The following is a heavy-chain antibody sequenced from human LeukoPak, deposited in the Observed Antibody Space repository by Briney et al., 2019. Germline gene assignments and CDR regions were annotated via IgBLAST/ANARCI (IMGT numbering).Heavy chain of an antibody. CDR2: IYYTGST. D-gene: IGHD1-26*01. CDR1: GASISGGTYY. V-gene: IGHV4-39*01. J-gene: IGHJ4*02. CDR3: ARRGGSGRAFDY. Sequence: SETLSLTCSVSGASISGGTYYWGWIRQPPGKGLEWIGSIYYTGSTYDNPSLKSRATISVDTSKNQFSLKLSSVTAADTAVYYCARRGGSGRAFDYWGQGTLVTVSS.